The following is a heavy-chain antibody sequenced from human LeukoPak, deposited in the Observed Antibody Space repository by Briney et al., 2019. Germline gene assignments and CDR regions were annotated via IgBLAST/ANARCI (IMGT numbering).Heavy chain of an antibody. J-gene: IGHJ4*02. D-gene: IGHD1-1*01. Sequence: GGALTLSCAASGWTFNSYWLHGLRQAAGKGVVWVSRVNGDGSDTSYAGSVNGRFTISRENAKNTLYLQMNSLRDEDTAVYYCARGDHHNWNACRYWGQGTLVTVSS. CDR2: VNGDGSDT. V-gene: IGHV3-74*01. CDR3: ARGDHHNWNACRY. CDR1: GWTFNSYW.